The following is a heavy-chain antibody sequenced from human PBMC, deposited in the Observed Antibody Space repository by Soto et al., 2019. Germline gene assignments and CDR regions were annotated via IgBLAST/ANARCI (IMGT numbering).Heavy chain of an antibody. J-gene: IGHJ5*02. Sequence: ASVEGPCQASGYTFPPQYMHLVRQAPGQGLEWMGWINPTSGGTYHAQNFQGRVTMTRDTSTTTAYMELASLRSDDTAVYYCARGGGRGYNELDPWGHGTLVTV. CDR2: INPTSGGT. D-gene: IGHD5-12*01. CDR1: GYTFPPQY. CDR3: ARGGGRGYNELDP. V-gene: IGHV1-2*02.